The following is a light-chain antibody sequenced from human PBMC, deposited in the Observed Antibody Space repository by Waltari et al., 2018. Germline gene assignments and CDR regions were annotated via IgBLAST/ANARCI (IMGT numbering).Light chain of an antibody. V-gene: IGLV7-46*01. CDR2: DTS. Sequence: QAVVTQEPSLTVSPGGTVTLTCGSTTGPVTSGHYPYWFQQKPGQAPRTLILDTSHRHSWTPARFSGSLLGGKAALTLSGAQPEDEAEYYCLLSYNDDRSVFGGGTKLTVL. J-gene: IGLJ3*02. CDR1: TGPVTSGHY. CDR3: LLSYNDDRSV.